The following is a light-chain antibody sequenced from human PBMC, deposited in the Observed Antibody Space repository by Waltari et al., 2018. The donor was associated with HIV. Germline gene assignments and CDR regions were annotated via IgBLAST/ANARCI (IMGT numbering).Light chain of an antibody. CDR1: QTITRY. CDR2: GAS. J-gene: IGKJ3*01. Sequence: DIPMPQSPSSLSASLGDRVTITCRASQTITRYLNWYQQKPGKAPKLLIYGASNLQSGVPSRFSGSGSGADVTLTISTLQPEDFATYYCQQSYSIPFTFGPGTKVDIK. V-gene: IGKV1-39*01. CDR3: QQSYSIPFT.